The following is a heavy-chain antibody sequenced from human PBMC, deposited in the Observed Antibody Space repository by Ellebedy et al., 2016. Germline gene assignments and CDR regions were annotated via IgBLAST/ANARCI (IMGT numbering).Heavy chain of an antibody. V-gene: IGHV3-30*04. D-gene: IGHD6-19*01. Sequence: GESLKISCAASGFTFSSYAMHWVRQAPGKGLEWVAVISYDGSNKYYADSVKGRFTISRDNSKNTLYLQMNSLRAEDTAVYYCARDYSGSSGWRSSEYFQHWGQGTLVTVSS. J-gene: IGHJ1*01. CDR2: ISYDGSNK. CDR1: GFTFSSYA. CDR3: ARDYSGSSGWRSSEYFQH.